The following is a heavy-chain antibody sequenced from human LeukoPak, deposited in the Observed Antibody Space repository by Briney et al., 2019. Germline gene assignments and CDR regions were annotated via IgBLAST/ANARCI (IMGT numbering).Heavy chain of an antibody. CDR3: ASPFRLVRGGTHGMDV. V-gene: IGHV4-39*01. D-gene: IGHD3-10*01. CDR1: GGSISSSSYY. J-gene: IGHJ6*02. CDR2: IYYSGST. Sequence: KPSETLSLTCTVSGGSISSSSYYWGWICQPPGKGLEWIGSIYYSGSTYYNPSLKSRVTISVDTSKNQFSLKLSSVTAADTAVYYCASPFRLVRGGTHGMDVWGQGTTVTVSS.